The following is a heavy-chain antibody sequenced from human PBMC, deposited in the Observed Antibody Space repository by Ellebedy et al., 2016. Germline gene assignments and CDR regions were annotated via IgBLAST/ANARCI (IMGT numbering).Heavy chain of an antibody. V-gene: IGHV3-33*08. D-gene: IGHD3-22*01. CDR3: ARIPESGYLYYYYGMDV. CDR1: GFTFSSYG. J-gene: IGHJ6*02. Sequence: LSLTCAASGFTFSSYGMHWVRQAPGKGLEWVAVIWYDGSIKYYADSVKGRFTISRDNSKNTLYLQMNSLRAEDTAVYYCARIPESGYLYYYYGMDVWGQGTTVTVSS. CDR2: IWYDGSIK.